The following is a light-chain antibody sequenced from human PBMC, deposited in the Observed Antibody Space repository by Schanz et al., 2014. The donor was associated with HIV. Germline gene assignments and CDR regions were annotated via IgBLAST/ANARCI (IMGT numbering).Light chain of an antibody. V-gene: IGLV3-21*04. Sequence: VLTQPPSVSVAPGKTARITCGGNNIGSKTVHWYQQKPGQAPVLVIYYDSDRPSGIPERFSGSNSGNTATLSINRVEAGDEADYYCQVWDSSSDHWVFGGGTKLTVL. J-gene: IGLJ3*02. CDR3: QVWDSSSDHWV. CDR1: NIGSKT. CDR2: YDS.